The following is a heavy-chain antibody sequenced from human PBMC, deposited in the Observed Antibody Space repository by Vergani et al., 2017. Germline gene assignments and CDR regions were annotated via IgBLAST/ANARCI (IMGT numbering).Heavy chain of an antibody. CDR2: IIPVLGKT. V-gene: IGHV1-69*08. CDR3: ARDPRGYGGDPEDYYYGMDV. J-gene: IGHJ6*02. Sequence: QVQLVQSGAEVKKPGSSVKVSCKASGATFRSNTISWVRQVPGQGLEWMGRIIPVLGKTKYAQDFQGRLTITADTSTSTAYMELTSLRSQDTAVYYCARDPRGYGGDPEDYYYGMDVRAQGTTVTVSS. CDR1: GATFRSNT. D-gene: IGHD2-21*02.